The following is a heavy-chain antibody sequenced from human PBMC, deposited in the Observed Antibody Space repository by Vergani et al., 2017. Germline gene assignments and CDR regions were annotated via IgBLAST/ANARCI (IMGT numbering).Heavy chain of an antibody. D-gene: IGHD3-22*01. Sequence: EVQLVESGGGLVQPGGSLRLSCAASGFTFSSYSMNWVRQAPGKGLEWVSAISGSGGSTYYADSVKGRFTISRDNSKNTLYLQMNSLRAEDTAGYYCAKGGAYYYDTTGIDIWSQGTMVTVSS. V-gene: IGHV3-23*04. CDR2: ISGSGGST. CDR1: GFTFSSYS. J-gene: IGHJ3*02. CDR3: AKGGAYYYDTTGIDI.